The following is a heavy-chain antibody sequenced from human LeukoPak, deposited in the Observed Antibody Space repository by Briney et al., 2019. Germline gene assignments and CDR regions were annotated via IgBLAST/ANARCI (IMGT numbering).Heavy chain of an antibody. CDR3: AKDQAAGFHLDY. V-gene: IGHV3-23*01. CDR1: GFTFSSYA. CDR2: ISGSGGST. D-gene: IGHD6-13*01. J-gene: IGHJ4*02. Sequence: PGGSLRLSGAGSGFTFSSYAMSWVRQAPGKGLEWVSAISGSGGSTYYADSVKGRFTISRDNSKNTLYLQMNSLRAEDTAVYYCAKDQAAGFHLDYWGQGTLVTVSS.